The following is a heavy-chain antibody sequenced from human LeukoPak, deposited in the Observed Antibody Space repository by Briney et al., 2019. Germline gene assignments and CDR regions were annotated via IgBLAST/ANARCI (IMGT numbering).Heavy chain of an antibody. Sequence: QTGGSLRLSCAASGFTFSSYGMHWVRQAPGKGLEWVAFIRYDGSNKYYADSVKGRFTISRDNSKNTLYLQMNSLRAEDTAVYYCAKKGYAGSGTYSYYFDYWGQGTLVTVTS. D-gene: IGHD3-10*01. J-gene: IGHJ4*02. CDR1: GFTFSSYG. CDR2: IRYDGSNK. CDR3: AKKGYAGSGTYSYYFDY. V-gene: IGHV3-30*02.